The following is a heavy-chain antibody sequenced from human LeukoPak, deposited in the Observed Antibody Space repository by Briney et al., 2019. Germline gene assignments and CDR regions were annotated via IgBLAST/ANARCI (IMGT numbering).Heavy chain of an antibody. CDR1: GGFISSSNW. V-gene: IGHV4-4*02. CDR2: IYHSGST. CDR3: ARSGGYCTNGVCYGLDY. D-gene: IGHD2-8*01. Sequence: SETLSLTCAVSGGFISSSNWWSWVRQPPGKGLEWIGEIYHSGSTNYNPSLKSRVTISVDKSKNQFSLKLSSVTAADTAVYYCARSGGYCTNGVCYGLDYWGQGTLVTVSS. J-gene: IGHJ4*02.